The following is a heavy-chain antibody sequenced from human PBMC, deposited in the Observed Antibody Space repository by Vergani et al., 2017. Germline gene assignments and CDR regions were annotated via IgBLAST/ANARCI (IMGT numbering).Heavy chain of an antibody. Sequence: QVQILQSGGGVVQPGGSLRLSCTLSGFTLNTYGIHWVRQAPGKGLEWVSFIRYDGSSAYYGYSVKGRFTISRDKSQNTVNLQMNSLRTEDTAVYFCANSVIAGNVGVAYFGMDVWGRGTTVTVSS. V-gene: IGHV3-30*02. D-gene: IGHD2/OR15-2a*01. CDR2: IRYDGSSA. CDR3: ANSVIAGNVGVAYFGMDV. J-gene: IGHJ6*02. CDR1: GFTLNTYG.